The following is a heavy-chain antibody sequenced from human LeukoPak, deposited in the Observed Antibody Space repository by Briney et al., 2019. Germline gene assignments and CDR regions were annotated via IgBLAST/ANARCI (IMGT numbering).Heavy chain of an antibody. V-gene: IGHV3-20*04. Sequence: GGSLRLSCAASGFTFDDYGMSWVRQAPGKGLEWASGINWNGGSTGYADSVKGRFTISRDNAKNSLYLQMNSLRAEDTALYYCAKGYCSSTSCYVFDYWGQGTLVTVSS. D-gene: IGHD2-2*01. CDR1: GFTFDDYG. CDR3: AKGYCSSTSCYVFDY. J-gene: IGHJ4*02. CDR2: INWNGGST.